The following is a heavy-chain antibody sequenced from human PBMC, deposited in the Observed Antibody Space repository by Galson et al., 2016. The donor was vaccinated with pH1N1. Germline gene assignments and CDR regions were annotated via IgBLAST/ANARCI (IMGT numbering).Heavy chain of an antibody. CDR2: ISGSGDNT. D-gene: IGHD6-19*01. CDR1: GFTFNKFG. CDR3: AKHDAYSSGAYFDY. Sequence: SLRLSCAASGFTFNKFGMSWVRQAPGKGLEWVSGISGSGDNTYYADSVKGRFTISRDNSKNTLYLQINSLRAEDTAKYYCAKHDAYSSGAYFDYWGQGTLVTVSS. J-gene: IGHJ4*02. V-gene: IGHV3-23*01.